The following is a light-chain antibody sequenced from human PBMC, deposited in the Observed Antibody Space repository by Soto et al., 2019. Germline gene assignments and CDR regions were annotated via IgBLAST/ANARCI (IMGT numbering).Light chain of an antibody. CDR1: LSVSNC. J-gene: IGKJ5*01. CDR2: HVS. Sequence: EIVLTQSPATLSLSPGERATLSCRASLSVSNCLAWYQQRPGLAPRLLIYHVSSRAPGIPARFSGSGSGTDFTLTISSLEPEDFAVYYCQQCSNWPPITFGQGTRLEIK. V-gene: IGKV3-11*01. CDR3: QQCSNWPPIT.